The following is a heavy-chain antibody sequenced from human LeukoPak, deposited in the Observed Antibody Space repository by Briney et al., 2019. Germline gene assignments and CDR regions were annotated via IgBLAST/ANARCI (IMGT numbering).Heavy chain of an antibody. D-gene: IGHD3-22*01. CDR1: GYTFTGYY. V-gene: IGHV1-2*02. Sequence: ASVKVSCKASGYTFTGYYMHWVRQAPGQGLEWMGWINPNSGGTNYAQKFQGRVTMNRDTSISTAYMELSRLRSDDTAVYYCARVWAYYYDSSGYYLDYWGQGTLVTVSS. CDR2: INPNSGGT. J-gene: IGHJ4*02. CDR3: ARVWAYYYDSSGYYLDY.